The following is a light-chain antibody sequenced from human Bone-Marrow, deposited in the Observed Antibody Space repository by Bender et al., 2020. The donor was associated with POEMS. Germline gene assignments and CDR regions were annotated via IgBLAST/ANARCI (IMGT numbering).Light chain of an antibody. V-gene: IGLV1-40*01. J-gene: IGLJ3*02. CDR1: SSNIGAGFD. CDR2: GNN. CDR3: QSYDSVLSGSV. Sequence: SVLTQPPSVSGAPGQRVTISCTGTSSNIGAGFDVHWYQQLPGTAPKLLIFGNNNRPSGVPERFSGSKSGTSASLAITGLQAEDEADYYCQSYDSVLSGSVFGGGTKLTVL.